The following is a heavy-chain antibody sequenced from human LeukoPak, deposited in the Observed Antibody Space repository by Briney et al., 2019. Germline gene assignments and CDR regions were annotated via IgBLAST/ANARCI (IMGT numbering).Heavy chain of an antibody. V-gene: IGHV3-11*06. CDR3: ARDRSSGWLGDYYYGMDV. CDR2: ISSSSSYT. J-gene: IGHJ6*04. D-gene: IGHD6-19*01. CDR1: GFTFSDYY. Sequence: PGGSLRLSCAASGFTFSDYYMSWIRQAPGKGLEWVSYISSSSSYTNYADSVKGRFTISRDNAKSSLYLQMNSLRAEDTAVYYCARDRSSGWLGDYYYGMDVWGKGTTVTVSS.